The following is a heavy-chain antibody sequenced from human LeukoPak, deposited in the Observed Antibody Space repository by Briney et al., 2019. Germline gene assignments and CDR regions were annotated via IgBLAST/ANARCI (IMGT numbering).Heavy chain of an antibody. CDR2: MNPNSGNT. D-gene: IGHD2-8*01. CDR1: GHTFTSYD. Sequence: ASVKVSCKASGHTFTSYDINWVRQATGQGLEWMGWMNPNSGNTGYAQKFQGRVIITRNTSISTAYMELSSLRSEDTAVYYCARGVRYCTNGVCYHFDYWGQGTLVTVSS. CDR3: ARGVRYCTNGVCYHFDY. V-gene: IGHV1-8*03. J-gene: IGHJ4*02.